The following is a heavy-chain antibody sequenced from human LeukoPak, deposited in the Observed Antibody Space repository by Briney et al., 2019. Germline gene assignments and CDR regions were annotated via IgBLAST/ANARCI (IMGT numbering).Heavy chain of an antibody. CDR1: GFTFSDYY. V-gene: IGHV3-11*01. D-gene: IGHD3-9*01. J-gene: IGHJ4*02. CDR3: ARIALRYFDWTPVDY. Sequence: GGSLRLSCAASGFTFSDYYMSWIRQAPGKGLEWVSYISSSGSTIYYADSVKGRFTISRDNAKNSLYLQMNSLRAEDTAVYYCARIALRYFDWTPVDYWGQGTLVTVSS. CDR2: ISSSGSTI.